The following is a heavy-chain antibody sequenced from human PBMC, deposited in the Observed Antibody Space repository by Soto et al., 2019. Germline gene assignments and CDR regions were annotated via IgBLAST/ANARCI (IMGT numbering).Heavy chain of an antibody. CDR2: IYSSGGT. V-gene: IGHV4-4*07. Sequence: QVQLQESGPGLVKPSETLSLTCTVSGGAISGYYWTWIRQSAGKGLEWIGRIYSSGGTKYNPSLKSRVTMSLDTSKNQFYLRLSSVTAADTAVYYCARGQRFSDSFDPWGQGTLVTVSS. CDR1: GGAISGYY. J-gene: IGHJ5*02. CDR3: ARGQRFSDSFDP. D-gene: IGHD3-3*01.